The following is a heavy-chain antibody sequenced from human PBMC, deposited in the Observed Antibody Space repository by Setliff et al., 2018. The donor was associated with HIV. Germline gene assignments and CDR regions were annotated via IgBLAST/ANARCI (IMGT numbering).Heavy chain of an antibody. CDR3: ARRGRQQSDAFDI. Sequence: ASVKVSCKSSGYTFTGYYVHWVRQAPGQGLEWVGRINPNSGDTNYAQKFQGRVTMTRDTSISTAYMELSRLRSDDTAVYYCARRGRQQSDAFDIWGQGTMVTVSS. CDR2: INPNSGDT. J-gene: IGHJ3*02. V-gene: IGHV1-2*06. CDR1: GYTFTGYY. D-gene: IGHD6-13*01.